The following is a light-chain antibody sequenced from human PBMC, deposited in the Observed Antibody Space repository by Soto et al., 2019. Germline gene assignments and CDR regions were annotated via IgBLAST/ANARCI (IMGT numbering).Light chain of an antibody. Sequence: DIQMTQSPSSLSASVGDRVTITCQASQDISNYLNWYQQKPGKAPKLLIYDASNLETAVPSRFSGSVSGTDFTFTISSLQPEDIATYYCQQYDNLPRTFGGGTKVDIK. V-gene: IGKV1-33*01. J-gene: IGKJ4*01. CDR2: DAS. CDR1: QDISNY. CDR3: QQYDNLPRT.